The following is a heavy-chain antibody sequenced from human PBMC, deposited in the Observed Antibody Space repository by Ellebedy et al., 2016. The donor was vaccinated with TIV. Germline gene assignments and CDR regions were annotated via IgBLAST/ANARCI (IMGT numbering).Heavy chain of an antibody. D-gene: IGHD4-17*01. Sequence: MPSETLSLTCTVSGGSISSYYWSWIRQPPGKGLEWIGRIYHSGSTNYNPSLKSRVTISVDKSKNQFPLKLSSVTAADTAVYYCARQLYGDYRNWGQGTLVTVSS. V-gene: IGHV4-39*06. CDR2: IYHSGST. J-gene: IGHJ4*02. CDR3: ARQLYGDYRN. CDR1: GGSISSYY.